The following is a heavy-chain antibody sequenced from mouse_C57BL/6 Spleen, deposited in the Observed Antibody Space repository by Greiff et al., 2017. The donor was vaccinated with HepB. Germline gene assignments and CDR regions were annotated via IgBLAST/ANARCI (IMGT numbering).Heavy chain of an antibody. CDR2: ISYDGSN. Sequence: ESGPGLVKPSQSLSLTCSVTGYSITSGYYWNWIRQFPGNKLEWMGYISYDGSNNYNPSLKNRISITRDTSKNKFFLKLNSVTTEDTATYYCARGSTMVTTGFAYWGQGTLVTVSA. J-gene: IGHJ3*01. V-gene: IGHV3-6*01. D-gene: IGHD2-2*01. CDR1: GYSITSGYY. CDR3: ARGSTMVTTGFAY.